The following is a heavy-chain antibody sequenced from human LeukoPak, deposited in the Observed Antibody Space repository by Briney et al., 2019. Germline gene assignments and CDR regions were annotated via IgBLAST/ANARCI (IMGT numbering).Heavy chain of an antibody. Sequence: ASVKVSCKASGYTFTSYAMHWVRQAPGQRLEWMGWINAGNGNTKYSQKFQGRVTITRDTSASTAYMELSSLRSEDTAVYYCARSTGGWHQSPLYFDYWGQGTLVTVSS. CDR3: ARSTGGWHQSPLYFDY. J-gene: IGHJ4*02. V-gene: IGHV1-3*01. CDR1: GYTFTSYA. CDR2: INAGNGNT. D-gene: IGHD6-19*01.